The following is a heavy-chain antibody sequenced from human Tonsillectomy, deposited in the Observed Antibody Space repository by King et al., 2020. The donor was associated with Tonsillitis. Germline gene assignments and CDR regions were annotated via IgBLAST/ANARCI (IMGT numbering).Heavy chain of an antibody. J-gene: IGHJ3*02. CDR1: GGSISSGGNY. CDR2: IYYSGST. CDR3: ARAPGYSGGWTDAFNI. V-gene: IGHV4-31*01. D-gene: IGHD6-19*01. Sequence: VQLQESGPGLVKPSQTLSLTCTVSGGSISSGGNYWSWIRQHPGKGLEWIGYIYYSGSTYYNPSLKSLVTISLDTSKNQFSLELSSVTAADTAVYYCARAPGYSGGWTDAFNIWGQGRMVTVSS.